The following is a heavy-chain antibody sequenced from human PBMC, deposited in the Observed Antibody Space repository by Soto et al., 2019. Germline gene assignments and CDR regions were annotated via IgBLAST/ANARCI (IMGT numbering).Heavy chain of an antibody. D-gene: IGHD5-12*01. J-gene: IGHJ6*03. CDR2: IYSGGST. CDR3: ARGRRGGYDSNYYYYMDV. Sequence: PGGSLRLSCAASGFTVSSNYMSWVRQAPGKGLEWVSVIYSGGSTYYADSVKGRFTISRDNSKNTLYLQMNSLRAEDTAVYYCARGRRGGYDSNYYYYMDVWGKGTTVTVSS. CDR1: GFTVSSNY. V-gene: IGHV3-66*01.